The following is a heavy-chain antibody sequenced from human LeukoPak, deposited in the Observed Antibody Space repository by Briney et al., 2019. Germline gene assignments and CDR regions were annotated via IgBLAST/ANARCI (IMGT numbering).Heavy chain of an antibody. CDR3: ARDYSSTAFDI. CDR2: IWYDGSNK. V-gene: IGHV3-33*01. J-gene: IGHJ3*02. CDR1: GFTFSSYG. D-gene: IGHD2-2*01. Sequence: GSLRLSCAASGFTFSSYGMHWVRQAPGKGLEWVAVIWYDGSNKYYADSVKGRFTISRDNSKNTLYLQMNSLRAEDTAVYYCARDYSSTAFDIWGQGTMVTVSS.